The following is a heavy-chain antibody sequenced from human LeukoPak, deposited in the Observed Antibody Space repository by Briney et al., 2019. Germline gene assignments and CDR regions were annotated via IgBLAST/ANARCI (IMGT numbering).Heavy chain of an antibody. Sequence: GASVKVSCKASGYTFTSYCMHWVRQAPGQGLEWMGIINPSGGSTSYAQKFQGRVTMTRDTSTSTVYMELSSLRSEDTAVYYCARDQGTYDILTGYYGYWGQGTLVTVSS. CDR2: INPSGGST. D-gene: IGHD3-9*01. J-gene: IGHJ4*02. CDR1: GYTFTSYC. CDR3: ARDQGTYDILTGYYGY. V-gene: IGHV1-46*01.